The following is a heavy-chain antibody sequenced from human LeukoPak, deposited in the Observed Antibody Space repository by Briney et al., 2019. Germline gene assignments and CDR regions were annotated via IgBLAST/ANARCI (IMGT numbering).Heavy chain of an antibody. Sequence: PGGSLRLSCEGSAFIFSGHWMNWVRQTPGKGLEWVASIKEDGSERQYVDSVKGRFSISRDNTKGSLFLQLNSLRAEDTAVYYCARLGSSSSYYFDYWGQGTLVTVSS. CDR1: AFIFSGHW. CDR2: IKEDGSER. V-gene: IGHV3-7*03. J-gene: IGHJ4*02. CDR3: ARLGSSSSYYFDY. D-gene: IGHD6-6*01.